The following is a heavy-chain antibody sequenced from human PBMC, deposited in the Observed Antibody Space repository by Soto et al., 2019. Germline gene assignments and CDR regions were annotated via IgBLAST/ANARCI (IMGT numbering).Heavy chain of an antibody. J-gene: IGHJ4*02. CDR1: GFTFSDYT. CDR3: ARRTSGYFAY. Sequence: EVQLLQSGGGSVQPGGSLTLSCAASGFTFSDYTMSWVRQAPGAALESISAILADYNTYYTDSVRGRFTISRDNSKNTLYLEMNSLRAEDTALYYCARRTSGYFAYWGQGALVTVSS. CDR2: ILADYNT. V-gene: IGHV3-23*01. D-gene: IGHD6-19*01.